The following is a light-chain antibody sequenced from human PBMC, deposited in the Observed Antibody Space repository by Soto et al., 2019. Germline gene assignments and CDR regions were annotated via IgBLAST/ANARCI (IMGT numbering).Light chain of an antibody. J-gene: IGKJ4*01. Sequence: DIVMTQSPATLSVSPGERATLSCRASQSVASILAWYQQRPGQAPRLLIYGASTRATGVPVRFSGSGSGTEFTLTISSLQSEDFAVYYCHHHNNWPHTFGGGTKVEIK. CDR1: QSVASI. CDR3: HHHNNWPHT. CDR2: GAS. V-gene: IGKV3-15*01.